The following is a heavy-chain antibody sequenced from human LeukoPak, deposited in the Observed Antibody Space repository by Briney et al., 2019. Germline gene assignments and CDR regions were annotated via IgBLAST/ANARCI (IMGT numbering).Heavy chain of an antibody. CDR3: ARDGDTVLTRGYYYYMDV. CDR2: ISGSSSYI. Sequence: GGSLRLSCAASRFTFSSYEMNWVRQAPGKGLEWVSSISGSSSYIYYADSMKGRFTISRDNGKNLLYLQMNSLRAEDTAVYYCARDGDTVLTRGYYYYMDVWGKGTTLTVSS. CDR1: RFTFSSYE. D-gene: IGHD4-23*01. J-gene: IGHJ6*03. V-gene: IGHV3-21*01.